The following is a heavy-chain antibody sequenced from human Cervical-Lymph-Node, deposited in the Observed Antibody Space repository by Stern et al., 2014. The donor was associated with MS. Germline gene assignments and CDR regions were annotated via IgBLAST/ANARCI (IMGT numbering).Heavy chain of an antibody. CDR1: GFNFSSYW. CDR2: INRDGSDT. D-gene: IGHD3-16*01. J-gene: IGHJ4*02. Sequence: EVQLVESGGGLVQPGGSLRLSCAASGFNFSSYWMHWVRQFPEKGLFWVSQINRDGSDTSYADSVKGRFSISRDNIRNMLYLRMTSLRAEDTAVYYCARGVGDYWGQGAGVTVSS. CDR3: ARGVGDY. V-gene: IGHV3-74*01.